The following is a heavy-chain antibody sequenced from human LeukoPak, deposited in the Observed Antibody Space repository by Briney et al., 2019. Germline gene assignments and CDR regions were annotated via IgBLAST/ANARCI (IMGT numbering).Heavy chain of an antibody. CDR1: GFTFSDYY. V-gene: IGHV3-11*06. CDR2: ISSSSYT. D-gene: IGHD6-13*01. CDR3: ARDSPAAAGTNY. J-gene: IGHJ4*02. Sequence: GGSLRLSCAASGFTFSDYYMSWIRQAPGKGLEWVSYISSSSYTNYADSVKGRFTISRDNAKNSLYLQMNSLRAEDTAVYYCARDSPAAAGTNYWGQGTLVTVSS.